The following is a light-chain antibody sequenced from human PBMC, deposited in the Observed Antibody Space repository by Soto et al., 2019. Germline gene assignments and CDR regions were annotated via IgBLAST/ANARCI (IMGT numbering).Light chain of an antibody. Sequence: QSVLTQAASVSGSPGQSITISWRGTSSDVVGYSYVSWYQQHPGKAPKLMIYDVSNRPSGVSNRFSGSKSGNTASLTISGLQAEDEADYYCSSYTSSSPFVFGTGTKVTVL. V-gene: IGLV2-14*01. J-gene: IGLJ1*01. CDR2: DVS. CDR1: SSDVVGYSY. CDR3: SSYTSSSPFV.